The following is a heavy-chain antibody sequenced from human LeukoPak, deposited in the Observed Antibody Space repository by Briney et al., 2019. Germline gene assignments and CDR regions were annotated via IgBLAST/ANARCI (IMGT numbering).Heavy chain of an antibody. Sequence: GGSLRLSCAASGFTFSSFWMHWVRQAPGKGLVWVSRINSDGTSAGYADSVKGRFTISRDNSKNTLYLQMNSLRAEDTAVYYCARPVGSTGYYFDYWGQGTLVTVSS. CDR1: GFTFSSFW. CDR2: INSDGTSA. CDR3: ARPVGSTGYYFDY. V-gene: IGHV3-74*01. D-gene: IGHD1-26*01. J-gene: IGHJ4*02.